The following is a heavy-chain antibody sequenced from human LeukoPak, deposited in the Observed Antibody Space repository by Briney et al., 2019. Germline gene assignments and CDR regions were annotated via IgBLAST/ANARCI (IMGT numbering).Heavy chain of an antibody. CDR3: ARGVAAAGGDAFDI. CDR1: GGSISSYY. D-gene: IGHD6-13*01. J-gene: IGHJ3*02. Sequence: SETLSLTCTVSGGSISSYYWSWIRQPAWKGLEWIGRIYTSGSTNYNPSLKSRVTMSVDTSKNQFSLKLSSVTAADTAVYYCARGVAAAGGDAFDIWGQGTMVTVSS. V-gene: IGHV4-4*07. CDR2: IYTSGST.